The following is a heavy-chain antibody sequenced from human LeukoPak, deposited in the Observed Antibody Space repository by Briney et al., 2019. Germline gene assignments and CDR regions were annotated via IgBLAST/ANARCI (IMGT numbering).Heavy chain of an antibody. CDR3: ARDRSYSSGWYRGNYYYYYSMDV. Sequence: PGGSLRLSCAASGFTFSSYAMHWVRQAPGKGLEWVAVISYDGSNKYYADSVKGRFTISRDNSKNTLYLQMNSLRAEDTAVYYCARDRSYSSGWYRGNYYYYYSMDVWGQGTTVTVSS. V-gene: IGHV3-30-3*01. D-gene: IGHD6-19*01. J-gene: IGHJ6*02. CDR1: GFTFSSYA. CDR2: ISYDGSNK.